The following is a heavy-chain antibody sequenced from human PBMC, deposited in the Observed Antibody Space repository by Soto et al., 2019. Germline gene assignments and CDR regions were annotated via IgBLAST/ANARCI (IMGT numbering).Heavy chain of an antibody. J-gene: IGHJ4*02. CDR1: GFSLTTSGVG. D-gene: IGHD3-3*01. CDR2: IYWDDDK. Sequence: QITLNESGPTQVKPRQTLTLTCTFSGFSLTTSGVGVGWIRQSPGKPPEWLALIYWDDDKRYSPSLKSRLTITKDSSKTLVVLTMADLDPADTATYYCAHRVLRTVFGLVTTTATYFDFWGQGTPGAVS. V-gene: IGHV2-5*02. CDR3: AHRVLRTVFGLVTTTATYFDF.